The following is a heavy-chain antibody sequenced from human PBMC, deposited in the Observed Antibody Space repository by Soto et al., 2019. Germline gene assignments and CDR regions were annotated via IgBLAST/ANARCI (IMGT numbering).Heavy chain of an antibody. J-gene: IGHJ4*02. CDR1: GFTFSDHY. D-gene: IGHD4-17*01. V-gene: IGHV3-72*01. CDR2: TRNKANSYTT. CDR3: ARASNGDYLFDY. Sequence: EVQLVESGGGLVQPGGSLRLSCAASGFTFSDHYMDWVRQAPGKGLEWVGRTRNKANSYTTEYAASVKGRFTISRDDSKNSLYLQMHTLKTEDTAVYYCARASNGDYLFDYWGQGTLVTVSS.